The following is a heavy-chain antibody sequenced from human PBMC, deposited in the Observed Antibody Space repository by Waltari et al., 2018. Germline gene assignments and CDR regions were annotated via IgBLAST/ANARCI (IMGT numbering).Heavy chain of an antibody. D-gene: IGHD3-22*01. CDR2: IRYDGSNK. CDR1: GFTFSSYG. CDR3: AKDAQVVIDY. Sequence: QVQLVESGGGVVQPGGSLRLSCAASGFTFSSYGTHWVRQAPGKGLEWVAFIRYDGSNKYYADSVKGRFTISRDNSKNTLYLQMNSLRAEDTAVYYCAKDAQVVIDYWGQGTLVTVSS. V-gene: IGHV3-30*02. J-gene: IGHJ4*02.